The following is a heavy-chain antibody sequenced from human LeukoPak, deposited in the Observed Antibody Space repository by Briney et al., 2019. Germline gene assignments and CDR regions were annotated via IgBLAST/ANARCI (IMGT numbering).Heavy chain of an antibody. J-gene: IGHJ4*02. V-gene: IGHV3-23*01. CDR3: AKDGDQWLPTYYFDY. D-gene: IGHD6-19*01. Sequence: GGSLRLSCAASGFTFSSYAMSWVRQAPGKGLEWVSAISGSGGSTYYADSVKGRFTISRDDSKNTLYLQMNSLRAEDTAVYYCAKDGDQWLPTYYFDYWGQGTLVTVSS. CDR2: ISGSGGST. CDR1: GFTFSSYA.